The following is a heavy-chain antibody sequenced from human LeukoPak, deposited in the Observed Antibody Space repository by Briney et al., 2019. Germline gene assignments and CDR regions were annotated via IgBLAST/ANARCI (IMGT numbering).Heavy chain of an antibody. J-gene: IGHJ4*02. D-gene: IGHD6-6*01. CDR1: GYTFTGYY. CDR2: VNPNSGGT. CDR3: ARKIEYSSSSLEYYFDY. V-gene: IGHV1-2*02. Sequence: ASVKVSCKASGYTFTGYYMHWVRQAPGQGLEWMGWVNPNSGGTNYAQKFQGRVTMTRDTSISTAYMELSRLRSDDTAVYYCARKIEYSSSSLEYYFDYWAREPWSPSPQ.